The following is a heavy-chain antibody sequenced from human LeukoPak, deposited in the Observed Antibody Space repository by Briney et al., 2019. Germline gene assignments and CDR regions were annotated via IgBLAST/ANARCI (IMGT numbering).Heavy chain of an antibody. D-gene: IGHD2-15*01. Sequence: SETLSLTCTVSGYSISSGYYWGWIRQPPGKGLEWIGSIYHSGSTYYNPSLKSRVTISVDTSKNQFSLKLSSVTAADTAVYYCARDIVVVVAATRAGYFDLWGRGTLVTVSS. CDR3: ARDIVVVVAATRAGYFDL. CDR2: IYHSGST. CDR1: GYSISSGYY. V-gene: IGHV4-38-2*02. J-gene: IGHJ2*01.